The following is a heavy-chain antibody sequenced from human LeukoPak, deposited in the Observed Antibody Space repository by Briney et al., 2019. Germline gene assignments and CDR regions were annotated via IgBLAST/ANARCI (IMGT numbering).Heavy chain of an antibody. D-gene: IGHD6-19*01. V-gene: IGHV4-59*01. CDR3: ARSLAVAGYYYNFYMDV. J-gene: IGHJ6*03. Sequence: SETLSLTCIVSGGSISSYYWSWIRQPPGKGLEWIGYIYYSGSTNYNPSLKSRVTISVDTSKNHFSLRLSSVTTADTAVYYCARSLAVAGYYYNFYMDVWGKGTTVTVPS. CDR1: GGSISSYY. CDR2: IYYSGST.